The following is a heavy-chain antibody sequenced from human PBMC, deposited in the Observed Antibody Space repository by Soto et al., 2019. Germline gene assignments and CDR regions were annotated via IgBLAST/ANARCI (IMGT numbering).Heavy chain of an antibody. CDR1: GGTFSSYR. V-gene: IGHV1-69*13. J-gene: IGHJ4*02. CDR2: IVPIYRTA. CDR3: ARDSGAKLSSS. Sequence: SVKVSCKASGGTFSSYRINWVRQAPGQGLERVGGIVPIYRTADYAQKFQGRVTITADESARTAYLEVRSLKSQDTAVYYCARDSGAKLSSSWGQGTLVTVSS. D-gene: IGHD6-13*01.